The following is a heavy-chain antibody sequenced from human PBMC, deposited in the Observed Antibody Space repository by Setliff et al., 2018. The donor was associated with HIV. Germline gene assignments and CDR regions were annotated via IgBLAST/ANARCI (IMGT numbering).Heavy chain of an antibody. D-gene: IGHD3-22*01. V-gene: IGHV4-38-2*02. Sequence: PSETLSLTCNVSGFSISSRYYWGWIRQSPGKGLEWIGNIYHTGSSYYNLSLNDRATISLDTSKNQFSLKLNSVTAADTAVYYCARDVLDLVISVYGFWGQGIPVTVSS. CDR2: IYHTGSS. CDR1: GFSISSRYY. CDR3: ARDVLDLVISVYGF. J-gene: IGHJ4*02.